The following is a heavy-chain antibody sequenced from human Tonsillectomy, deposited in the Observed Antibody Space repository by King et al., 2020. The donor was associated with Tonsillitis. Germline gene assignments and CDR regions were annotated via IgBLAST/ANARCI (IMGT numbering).Heavy chain of an antibody. CDR2: IYPGDSDT. CDR3: AGIHTMTTVTTPLVFQH. Sequence: QLVQSGAEVKKPGESLKISCKGSGYSFTSYWIGWVRQMPGKGLEWMGIIYPGDSDTRYSPSFQGQVTISADKSISTAYLQWSSLKASDTATYYCAGIHTMTTVTTPLVFQHWGQGTLVTVSS. V-gene: IGHV5-51*01. CDR1: GYSFTSYW. D-gene: IGHD4-17*01. J-gene: IGHJ1*01.